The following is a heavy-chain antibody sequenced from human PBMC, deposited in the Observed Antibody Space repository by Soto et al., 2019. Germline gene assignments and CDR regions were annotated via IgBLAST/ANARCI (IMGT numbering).Heavy chain of an antibody. CDR2: ISGSGGST. CDR3: ARVFYYDILTGKSYNMDV. CDR1: GFTFSNYA. Sequence: VQLLESGGDLVQPGGSLRLSCAASGFTFSNYAMSWVRQAPGKGLEWVSVISGSGGSTNYADSAKGRFTISRDNSMXXXXXXXXXXXAEDTAVYYCARVFYYDILTGKSYNMDVWGQGTTVIVSS. J-gene: IGHJ6*02. D-gene: IGHD3-9*01. V-gene: IGHV3-23*01.